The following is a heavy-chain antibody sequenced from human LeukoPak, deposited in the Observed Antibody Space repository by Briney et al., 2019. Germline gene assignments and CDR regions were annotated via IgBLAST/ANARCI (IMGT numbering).Heavy chain of an antibody. CDR3: ARVRGSGWYRDYYYYYGMDV. D-gene: IGHD6-19*01. J-gene: IGHJ6*02. Sequence: SETLSPTCAVSGGSISSSNWWSWVRQPPGKGLEWIGEINHSGSTNYNPSLKSRVTISVDTSKNQFSLKLSSVTAADTAVYYCARVRGSGWYRDYYYYYGMDVWGQGTTVTVSS. V-gene: IGHV4-4*02. CDR1: GGSISSSNW. CDR2: INHSGST.